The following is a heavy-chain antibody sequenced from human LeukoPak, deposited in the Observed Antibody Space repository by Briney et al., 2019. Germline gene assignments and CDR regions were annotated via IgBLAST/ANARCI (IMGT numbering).Heavy chain of an antibody. CDR1: GGSISSYY. V-gene: IGHV4-59*08. J-gene: IGHJ4*02. CDR2: IYYSGST. Sequence: SETLSLTCTVSGGSISSYYWSWIRQPPGKGLEWIGYIYYSGSTNYNPSLKSRVTISVDTSKNQFSLKLSSVTAADTAVYYCARRDYYDSSGYYDYWGQRTLVTVSS. D-gene: IGHD3-22*01. CDR3: ARRDYYDSSGYYDY.